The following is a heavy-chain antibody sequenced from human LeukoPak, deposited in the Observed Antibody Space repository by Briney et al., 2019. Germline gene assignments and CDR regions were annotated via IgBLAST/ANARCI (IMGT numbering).Heavy chain of an antibody. J-gene: IGHJ4*02. D-gene: IGHD3-22*01. CDR1: GFTFSDYY. V-gene: IGHV3-11*01. CDR2: ISSSGSTI. CDR3: ARDWEGEETRAPDYYYDSTRPLWSFDY. Sequence: GGSLRLSCAASGFTFSDYYMSWIRQAPGKGLEWVSYISSSGSTIYYADSVKGRFTISRDNAKNSLYLQMNSLRAEDTAVYYCARDWEGEETRAPDYYYDSTRPLWSFDYWGQGTLVTVSS.